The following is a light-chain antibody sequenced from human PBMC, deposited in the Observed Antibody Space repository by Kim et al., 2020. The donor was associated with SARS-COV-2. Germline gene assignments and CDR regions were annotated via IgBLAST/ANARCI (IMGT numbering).Light chain of an antibody. V-gene: IGKV1-39*01. J-gene: IGKJ4*01. CDR1: QSINTY. Sequence: IQMTQSPSSLSASVGDRVTITCRASQSINTYLNWYQQKPGKAPKLLIYDASTLQSGIPSRFSGRGSGTDFTLSISSLQPEDLATHYCQQGFGDLPFRGGTKV. CDR2: DAS. CDR3: QQGFGDLP.